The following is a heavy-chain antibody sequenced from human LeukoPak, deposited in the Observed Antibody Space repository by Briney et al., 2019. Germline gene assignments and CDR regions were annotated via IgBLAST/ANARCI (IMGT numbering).Heavy chain of an antibody. Sequence: PGGSLRLSCAASGFTFSDYAMSWVRQAPGKGLEWVSAISGSGDTTYYANSVKGRFTISRDNSKNTLYLQMNSLRAEDTAIYYCALREPPFDPWGQGSLVTVSS. V-gene: IGHV3-23*01. CDR3: ALREPPFDP. J-gene: IGHJ5*02. CDR1: GFTFSDYA. D-gene: IGHD3-16*01. CDR2: ISGSGDTT.